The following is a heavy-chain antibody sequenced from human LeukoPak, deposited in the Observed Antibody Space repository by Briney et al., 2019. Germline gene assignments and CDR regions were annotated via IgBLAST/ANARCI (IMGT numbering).Heavy chain of an antibody. V-gene: IGHV3-21*01. J-gene: IGHJ4*02. D-gene: IGHD6-13*01. CDR1: GSTFSSYS. Sequence: GGSLRLSCAASGSTFSSYSMNWVRQAPGKGLEWVSSISSSSSYIYYADSVKGRFTISRDNAKNSLYLQMNSLRAEDTAVYYCASNAAAVVLRDYWGQGTLVTVSS. CDR3: ASNAAAVVLRDY. CDR2: ISSSSSYI.